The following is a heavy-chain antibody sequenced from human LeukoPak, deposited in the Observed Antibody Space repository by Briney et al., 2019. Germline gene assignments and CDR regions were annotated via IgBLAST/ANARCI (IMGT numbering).Heavy chain of an antibody. V-gene: IGHV1-18*01. CDR2: ISPYNGNT. CDR3: ARDRQCGY. Sequence: VXXXXGXGLEWMGWISPYNGNTNYAPKLQGRLTMTTDTSTSTAYMELRSLRSDDTAVYYCARDRQCGYWGQGTLVTVSS. J-gene: IGHJ4*02. D-gene: IGHD2-21*01.